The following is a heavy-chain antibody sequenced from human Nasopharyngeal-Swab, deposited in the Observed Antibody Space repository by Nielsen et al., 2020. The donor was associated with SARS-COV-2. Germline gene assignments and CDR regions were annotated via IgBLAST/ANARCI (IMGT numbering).Heavy chain of an antibody. CDR2: IVVGSGNT. CDR3: ARSKDIVVVPAMTERLHYYYYMDV. CDR1: GFTFTSSA. V-gene: IGHV1-58*02. J-gene: IGHJ6*03. D-gene: IGHD2-2*01. Sequence: SVKVSCKASGFTFTSSAMQWVRQARGQRLEWIGWIVVGSGNTNYAQKFQERVTITRDMSTSTAYMELSSLRSEDTAVYYCARSKDIVVVPAMTERLHYYYYMDVWGKGTTVTVSS.